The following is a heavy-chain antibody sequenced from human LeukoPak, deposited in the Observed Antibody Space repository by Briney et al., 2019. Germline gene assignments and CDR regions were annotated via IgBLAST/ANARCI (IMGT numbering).Heavy chain of an antibody. CDR3: ARAKGYSYGPFDY. Sequence: NPSETLSLTCTVSGGSISSGDYYWSWIRQPPGKGLEWIGYIYYSGSAYYNPSLKSRVTISVDTSKNQFSLKLSSVTAADTAVYYCARAKGYSYGPFDYWGQGTLVTVSS. J-gene: IGHJ4*02. CDR1: GGSISSGDYY. CDR2: IYYSGSA. V-gene: IGHV4-30-4*08. D-gene: IGHD5-18*01.